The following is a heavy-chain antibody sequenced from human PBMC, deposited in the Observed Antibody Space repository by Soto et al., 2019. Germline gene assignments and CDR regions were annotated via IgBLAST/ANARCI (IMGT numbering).Heavy chain of an antibody. CDR3: AKTNYYDSSGYKTGPYYYYGMDV. V-gene: IGHV3-23*01. CDR2: ISGSGGST. Sequence: GGSLRLSCTASGFTFSSHAMTWVRQAPGKGLEWVSAISGSGGSTYYADSVKGRFTISRDNSKNTLYLQMNSLRAEDTAVYYCAKTNYYDSSGYKTGPYYYYGMDVWGQGTTVTVSS. J-gene: IGHJ6*02. CDR1: GFTFSSHA. D-gene: IGHD3-22*01.